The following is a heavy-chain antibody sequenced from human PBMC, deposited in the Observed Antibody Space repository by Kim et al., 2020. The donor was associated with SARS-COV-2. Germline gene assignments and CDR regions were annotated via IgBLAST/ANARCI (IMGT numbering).Heavy chain of an antibody. CDR3: ARESSNGMDV. CDR2: EE. J-gene: IGHJ6*02. D-gene: IGHD2-8*01. Sequence: EEYYWDSVKGRFTIPRDTAKKLLCLQMSSLRAEDTAVYYCARESSNGMDVWGQGTTVTVSS. V-gene: IGHV3-7*03.